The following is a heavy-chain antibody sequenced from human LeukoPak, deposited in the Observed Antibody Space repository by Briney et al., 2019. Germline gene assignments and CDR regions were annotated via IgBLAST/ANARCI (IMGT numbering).Heavy chain of an antibody. CDR1: GFTFSSYS. Sequence: PGGSLRLSCAASGFTFSSYSMNWVRQAPGKGLEWVSYISSSSSTIYYADSVKGRFTISRDNAKNSLYLQMNSLRDEDTAVYYCARERYYYDSSGYYPDYWGQGTLVTVSS. J-gene: IGHJ4*02. D-gene: IGHD3-22*01. CDR3: ARERYYYDSSGYYPDY. V-gene: IGHV3-48*02. CDR2: ISSSSSTI.